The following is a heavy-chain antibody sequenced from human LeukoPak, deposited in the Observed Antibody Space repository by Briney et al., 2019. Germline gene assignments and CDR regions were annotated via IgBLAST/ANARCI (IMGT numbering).Heavy chain of an antibody. CDR1: GGSISSSNYY. J-gene: IGHJ4*02. V-gene: IGHV4-39*01. Sequence: SETLSLTCTVSGGSISSSNYYWGWIRQPPGKGLEWIGSIYYSGSTYYNPSLRSRVTISVDTSKNQFSLKLSSVTAADTAVYYCARLPVAVLGDYFDYWGQGTLVTVSS. D-gene: IGHD6-19*01. CDR2: IYYSGST. CDR3: ARLPVAVLGDYFDY.